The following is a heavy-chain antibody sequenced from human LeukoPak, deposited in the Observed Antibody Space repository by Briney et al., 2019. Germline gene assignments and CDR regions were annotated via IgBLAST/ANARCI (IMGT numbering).Heavy chain of an antibody. Sequence: GGSLRLSCAASGFTFSSYSMNWVRQAPGKGLEWVSYISSSSGTIYYADSVKGRFTVSRDNSKNTLYLQMNSLRAEDTAVYYCARGPPGRYWGQGTLVTVSS. CDR1: GFTFSSYS. V-gene: IGHV3-48*01. CDR2: ISSSSGTI. D-gene: IGHD1-26*01. J-gene: IGHJ4*02. CDR3: ARGPPGRY.